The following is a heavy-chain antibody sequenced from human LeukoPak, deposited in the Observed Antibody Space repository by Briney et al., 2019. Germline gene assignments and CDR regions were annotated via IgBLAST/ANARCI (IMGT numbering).Heavy chain of an antibody. CDR1: GGSFSGYY. Sequence: PSETLSLTCAVYGGSFSGYYWSWIRQPPGKGLEWIGEINHSGSTNYNPSLKSRVTISVDTSKNQFSLKLSSVTAADTAVYYCARGPDYDSSGYYYVTDYFDYWGQGTLVTVSS. D-gene: IGHD3-22*01. CDR3: ARGPDYDSSGYYYVTDYFDY. J-gene: IGHJ4*02. V-gene: IGHV4-34*01. CDR2: INHSGST.